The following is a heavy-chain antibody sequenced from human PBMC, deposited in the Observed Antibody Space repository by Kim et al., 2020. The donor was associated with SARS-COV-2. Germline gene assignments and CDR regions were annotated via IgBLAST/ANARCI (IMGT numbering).Heavy chain of an antibody. V-gene: IGHV3-23*01. Sequence: GGSLRLSCAASGFTFSRYGLSWVRQAPGKGLEWVSGISASSGDTYYADSVQGRFTISRDNAKKALNLEKNSLRAEDTGLYYCARVTTITAPFYDYWGRGT. CDR2: ISASSGDT. CDR3: ARVTTITAPFYDY. CDR1: GFTFSRYG. J-gene: IGHJ4*02. D-gene: IGHD4-4*01.